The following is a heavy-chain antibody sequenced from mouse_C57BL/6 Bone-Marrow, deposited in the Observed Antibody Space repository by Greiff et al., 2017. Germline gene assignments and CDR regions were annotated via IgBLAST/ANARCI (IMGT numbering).Heavy chain of an antibody. Sequence: DVMLVESGGGLVKPGGSLKLSCAASGFTFSSYSMSWVRQPPEKRLEWVATLSDGGSYTYSPDNVKGRFTISRDNAKNNLYLQMSHLKSEDTAMYYCARAPITTVSYFDYWGQGTTLTVSS. CDR1: GFTFSSYS. V-gene: IGHV5-4*03. J-gene: IGHJ2*01. CDR3: ARAPITTVSYFDY. D-gene: IGHD1-1*01. CDR2: LSDGGSYT.